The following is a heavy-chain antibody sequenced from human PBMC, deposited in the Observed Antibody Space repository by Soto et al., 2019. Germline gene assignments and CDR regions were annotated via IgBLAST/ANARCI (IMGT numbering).Heavy chain of an antibody. CDR3: ARDGGWLQPLYGMDV. CDR1: GFTFSSYA. J-gene: IGHJ6*02. V-gene: IGHV3-30-3*01. CDR2: ISYDGSNK. Sequence: PGGSLRLSCAASGFTFSSYAMHWVRQAPGKGLEWVAVISYDGSNKYYAGSVKGRFTISRDNSKNTLYLQMNSLRAEDTAVYYCARDGGWLQPLYGMDVWGQGTTVTVSS. D-gene: IGHD5-12*01.